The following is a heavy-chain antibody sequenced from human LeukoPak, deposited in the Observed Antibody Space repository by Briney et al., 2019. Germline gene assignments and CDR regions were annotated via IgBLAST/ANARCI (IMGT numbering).Heavy chain of an antibody. CDR2: INPNSGGT. D-gene: IGHD3-3*01. CDR1: GYTFTGYY. J-gene: IGHJ6*03. Sequence: ASVKVSCKASGYTFTGYYMHWVRQAPGQGLEWMGWINPNSGGTNYAQKFQGRVTMTRDTSISTAYMELSRLRSDDTAVYYCARGLWSGYTPAYYMDVWGKGTTVTVSS. CDR3: ARGLWSGYTPAYYMDV. V-gene: IGHV1-2*02.